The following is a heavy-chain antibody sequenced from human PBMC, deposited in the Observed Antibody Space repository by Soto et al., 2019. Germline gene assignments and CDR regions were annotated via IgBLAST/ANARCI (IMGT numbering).Heavy chain of an antibody. V-gene: IGHV4-30-4*01. CDR2: IYYSGRS. CDR1: GGSISSGDYY. CDR3: ARVYYYDSSCYYDAFDI. J-gene: IGHJ3*02. Sequence: QVQLQESGPGLVKPSQTLSLTCTVSGGSISSGDYYWSWIRQPPGKGLEWIGYIYYSGRSYYNPSLKSRCTISVDTSKNQFSLKLSSVTAADTAVYYCARVYYYDSSCYYDAFDIWGQGTMVTVSS. D-gene: IGHD3-22*01.